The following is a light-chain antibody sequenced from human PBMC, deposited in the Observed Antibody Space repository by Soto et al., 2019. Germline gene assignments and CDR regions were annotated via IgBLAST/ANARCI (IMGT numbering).Light chain of an antibody. CDR3: QAWDSSIGV. J-gene: IGLJ2*01. CDR1: KLGDKY. V-gene: IGLV3-1*01. CDR2: QDT. Sequence: SYELTQPPSVSVSPGQTASITCSGDKLGDKYASWYQQKPGQSPVLVIYQDTKRPSGIPERFSGSNSGNTATLTLSGTQAMDEADYYCQAWDSSIGVFGGGTKLTVL.